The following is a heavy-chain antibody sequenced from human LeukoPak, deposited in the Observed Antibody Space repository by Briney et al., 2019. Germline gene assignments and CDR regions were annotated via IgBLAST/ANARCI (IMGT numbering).Heavy chain of an antibody. CDR1: GFTVSSSY. CDR3: AKNIVATRGPFDY. CDR2: IYSGGIT. Sequence: GGSLRLSCAATGFTVSSSYMSWVRQAPGRGLEWVSVIYSGGITYYADSVKGRFTISRDNSKNTLYLQMNSLRAEDTAVYYCAKNIVATRGPFDYWGQGTLVTVSS. V-gene: IGHV3-66*01. J-gene: IGHJ4*02. D-gene: IGHD5-12*01.